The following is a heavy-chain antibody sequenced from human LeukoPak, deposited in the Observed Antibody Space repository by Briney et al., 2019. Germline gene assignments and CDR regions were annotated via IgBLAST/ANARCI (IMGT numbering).Heavy chain of an antibody. CDR1: GFTFDDYA. D-gene: IGHD6-19*01. CDR2: ISWNSGSI. V-gene: IGHV3-9*01. J-gene: IGHJ6*03. Sequence: GGSLRLSCAASGFTFDDYAMHWVRQAPGQGLEWVSGISWNSGSIGYADSVKGRFTISRDNAKNSLYLQMNSLRAEDTALYYCAKDKSSGWSYYYYYMDVWGKGTTVTISS. CDR3: AKDKSSGWSYYYYYMDV.